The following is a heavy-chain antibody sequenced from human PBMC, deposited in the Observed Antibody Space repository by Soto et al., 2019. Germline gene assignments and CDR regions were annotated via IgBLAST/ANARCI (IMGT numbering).Heavy chain of an antibody. CDR1: GGSFSGYY. V-gene: IGHV4-34*01. Sequence: QVQLQQWGAGLLKPSETLSLTCAVYGGSFSGYYWSWIRQHPGKGLEWMGEINHSGSTNYNPSLMSRVTLSVDTSQNQCSLKQSSVTAADTAVYYCARCPMYYYGSGSYRSSSSIDYWGHGTLVTVSS. CDR3: ARCPMYYYGSGSYRSSSSIDY. CDR2: INHSGST. J-gene: IGHJ4*01. D-gene: IGHD3-10*01.